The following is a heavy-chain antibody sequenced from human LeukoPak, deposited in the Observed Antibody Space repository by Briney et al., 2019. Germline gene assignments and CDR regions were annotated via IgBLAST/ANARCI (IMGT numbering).Heavy chain of an antibody. CDR2: IYYSGST. D-gene: IGHD2-2*01. V-gene: IGHV4-39*07. Sequence: SETLSLTCTVSGGSISSSSYYWGWIRQPPGKGLEWIGSIYYSGSTYYNPSLKSRVTISVDTSKDQFSLKLSSVTAADTAVYYCARVSTSIGAFDIWGQGTMVTVSS. J-gene: IGHJ3*02. CDR1: GGSISSSSYY. CDR3: ARVSTSIGAFDI.